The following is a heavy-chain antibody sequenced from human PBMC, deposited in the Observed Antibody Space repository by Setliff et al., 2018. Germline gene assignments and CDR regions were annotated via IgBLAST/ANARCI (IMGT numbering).Heavy chain of an antibody. J-gene: IGHJ3*02. CDR1: GYTFSNFG. CDR3: ARDSPTVVTHIRAFDI. Sequence: ASVKVSCKASGYTFSNFGFSWVRQAPGQGLEWMGWISAYNGNTNYAQRLRGRVTMTTDTSTSTAYMELRSLRSDDTAVYYCARDSPTVVTHIRAFDIWGQGTMVTVSS. V-gene: IGHV1-18*01. D-gene: IGHD4-17*01. CDR2: ISAYNGNT.